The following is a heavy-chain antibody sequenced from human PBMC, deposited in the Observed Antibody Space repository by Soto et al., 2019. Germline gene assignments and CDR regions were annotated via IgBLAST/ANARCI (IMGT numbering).Heavy chain of an antibody. D-gene: IGHD3-16*01. V-gene: IGHV3-23*01. J-gene: IGHJ4*02. Sequence: EVQLLESGGGLVQPGGSLRLSCAVSGFTFSSFAMSWVRQAPGKGLEWVSVISSSGGTTYYADSVKGRFTISRDNSKNTLYLQMNSLRAEDTAVYYCARDYSYACDYWGQGPWSPSPQ. CDR2: ISSSGGTT. CDR1: GFTFSSFA. CDR3: ARDYSYACDY.